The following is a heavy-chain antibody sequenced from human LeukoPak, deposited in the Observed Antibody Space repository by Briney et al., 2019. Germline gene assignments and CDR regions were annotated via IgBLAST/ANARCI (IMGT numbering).Heavy chain of an antibody. D-gene: IGHD3-22*01. CDR2: IYTSGST. CDR1: GGSISSGYYY. V-gene: IGHV4-61*02. CDR3: ARGPYSYDSSGAFDI. J-gene: IGHJ3*02. Sequence: SETLSLTCIVSGGSISSGYYYWHWIRQPAGKGLEWIGRIYTSGSTNYNPSLKSRVTVSVDTSKTQFSLKLGSETAADTAVYFCARGPYSYDSSGAFDIWGQGTMVTVSS.